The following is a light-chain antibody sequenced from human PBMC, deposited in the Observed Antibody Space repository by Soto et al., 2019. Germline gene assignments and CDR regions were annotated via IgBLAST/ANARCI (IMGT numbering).Light chain of an antibody. J-gene: IGKJ1*01. V-gene: IGKV3-20*01. CDR3: QRYGTSLTWT. Sequence: EIVVTQSPGTLSLSPGKRATLSCRAIQSISSGYLAWYQQKPGQAPRLLIYGASSRATGIPDRFSGSGSETDFTLTISRLEPEDFAVYYCQRYGTSLTWTFGQGTKVDIK. CDR1: QSISSGY. CDR2: GAS.